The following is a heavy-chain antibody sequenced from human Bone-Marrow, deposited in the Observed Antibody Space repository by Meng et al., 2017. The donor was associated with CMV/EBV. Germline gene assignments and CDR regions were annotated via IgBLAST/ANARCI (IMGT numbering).Heavy chain of an antibody. CDR1: GFTFSSYG. Sequence: GESLKISCAASGFTFSSYGMNWVRQAPGKGLEWVAFIRYDGSNKYYADSVKGRFTISRDNSKNTLYLQMNSLRAEDTAVYYCAKGGGGYYYGMDVWGQGITVTVSS. D-gene: IGHD4-23*01. V-gene: IGHV3-30*02. CDR3: AKGGGGYYYGMDV. J-gene: IGHJ6*02. CDR2: IRYDGSNK.